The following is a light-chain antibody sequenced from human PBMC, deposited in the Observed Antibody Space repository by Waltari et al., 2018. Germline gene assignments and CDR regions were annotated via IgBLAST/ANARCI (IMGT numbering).Light chain of an antibody. V-gene: IGKV3-11*01. CDR2: DAS. CDR3: QQRNNWPPGFT. J-gene: IGKJ3*01. CDR1: QSVSSY. Sequence: EIVLTQSPATLSLSPGERATLSCRASQSVSSYLAWYQQKPGQAPRLLIYDASNRATGIPARFSGSGAGTDFTRTISSLEPEDFAVYYCQQRNNWPPGFTFGPGTKVDIK.